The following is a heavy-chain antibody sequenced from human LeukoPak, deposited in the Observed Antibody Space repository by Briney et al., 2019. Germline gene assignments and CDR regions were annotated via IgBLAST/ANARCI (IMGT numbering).Heavy chain of an antibody. Sequence: SVKVSCKASGGTFSSYAISWVRQAPGQGLEWMGGIIPIFGTANYAQKFQGRVTITADKSTSTAYMELSSLRSEDTAVYYCARDRITIFGVVSYYYYMDVWGKGTTVTVSS. CDR2: IIPIFGTA. CDR1: GGTFSSYA. J-gene: IGHJ6*03. D-gene: IGHD3-3*01. V-gene: IGHV1-69*06. CDR3: ARDRITIFGVVSYYYYMDV.